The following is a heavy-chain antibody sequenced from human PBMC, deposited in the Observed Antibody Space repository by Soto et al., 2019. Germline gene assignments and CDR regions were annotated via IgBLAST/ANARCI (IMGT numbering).Heavy chain of an antibody. CDR1: GYTLTELS. J-gene: IGHJ6*02. CDR2: FDPEDGET. D-gene: IGHD2-2*01. V-gene: IGHV1-24*01. CDR3: AASSTSHKKYYYYYYGMDV. Sequence: ASVKVSCKVSGYTLTELSMHWVRQAPGKGLEWMGGFDPEDGETIYAQKFQGRVTMTEDTSTDTAYMELSSLRSEDTAVYYCAASSTSHKKYYYYYYGMDVWGQGTTVTVSS.